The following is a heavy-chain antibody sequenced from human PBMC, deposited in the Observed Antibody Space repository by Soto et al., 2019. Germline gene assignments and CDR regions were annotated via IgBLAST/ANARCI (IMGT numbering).Heavy chain of an antibody. CDR3: AKDRREQQLALGY. Sequence: GGSLRLSCAASGFTFDDYAMHWVRQAPGKGLEWVSGISWNSGSIGYADSVKGRFTISRDNAKNSLYLQMNGLRAEDTALYYCAKDRREQQLALGYWGQGTLVTVSS. J-gene: IGHJ4*02. CDR2: ISWNSGSI. V-gene: IGHV3-9*01. CDR1: GFTFDDYA. D-gene: IGHD6-13*01.